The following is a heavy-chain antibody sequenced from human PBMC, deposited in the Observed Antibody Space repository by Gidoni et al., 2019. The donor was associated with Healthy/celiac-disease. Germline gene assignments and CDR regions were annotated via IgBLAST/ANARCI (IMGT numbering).Heavy chain of an antibody. CDR2: ISYDGSNK. CDR3: AKDRGLRWPNPLWYFDL. V-gene: IGHV3-30*18. Sequence: QVQLVESGGGVVQPGRSLRLSCAASGFTFSSYGMHWVRQAPGKGLEWVAFISYDGSNKYYADSVKGRFTISRDNSKNTLYLQMNSLRAEDTAVYYCAKDRGLRWPNPLWYFDLWGRGTLVTVSS. CDR1: GFTFSSYG. J-gene: IGHJ2*01. D-gene: IGHD4-17*01.